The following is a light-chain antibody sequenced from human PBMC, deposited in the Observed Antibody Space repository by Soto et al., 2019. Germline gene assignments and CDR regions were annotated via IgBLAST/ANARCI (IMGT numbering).Light chain of an antibody. Sequence: DIQMTPSPSTLSPSVGDRVPINCRASQSISSWLAWYQQKPGKAPKLLIYKASSLESGVPSRFSGSGSGTDFTLTISSLQPEDFATYFCQQSDSTPPWTFGQGTKVDIK. CDR1: QSISSW. V-gene: IGKV1-5*03. CDR3: QQSDSTPPWT. CDR2: KAS. J-gene: IGKJ1*01.